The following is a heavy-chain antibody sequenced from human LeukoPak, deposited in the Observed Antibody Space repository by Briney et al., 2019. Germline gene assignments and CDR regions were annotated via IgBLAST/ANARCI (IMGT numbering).Heavy chain of an antibody. V-gene: IGHV4-34*01. J-gene: IGHJ5*02. Sequence: PSETLSLTCTVYVGSFGGYYWSWIRQPPGKGLEWIGEINHSGSTTYNPSLKSRVTISVDTSKNQFSLKLSSVTAADTAVYYCARHRVYCTSSSCFRDWFDPWGQGTLVTVSS. CDR1: VGSFGGYY. D-gene: IGHD2-2*01. CDR2: INHSGST. CDR3: ARHRVYCTSSSCFRDWFDP.